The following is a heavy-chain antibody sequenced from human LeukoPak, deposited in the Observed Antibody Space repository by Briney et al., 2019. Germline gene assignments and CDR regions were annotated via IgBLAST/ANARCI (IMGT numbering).Heavy chain of an antibody. D-gene: IGHD2-15*01. V-gene: IGHV4-59*01. CDR1: GGSISSYY. Sequence: SETLSLTCTVSGGSISSYYWSWIRQPPGKGLEWIGYIYYSGSTNYNPSLKSRVTMSVDSSTNQFSLKLSSVTAADTAVYYCARDSTAANWFDPWGQGTLVTVSS. CDR2: IYYSGST. CDR3: ARDSTAANWFDP. J-gene: IGHJ5*02.